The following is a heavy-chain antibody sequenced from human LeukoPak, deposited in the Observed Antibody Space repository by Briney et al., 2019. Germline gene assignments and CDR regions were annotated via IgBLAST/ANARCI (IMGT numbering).Heavy chain of an antibody. CDR2: ISAYNGNI. CDR1: GYTFTSYG. J-gene: IGHJ6*03. V-gene: IGHV1-18*01. CDR3: ARRIAYCSGGSCYSAPYYYYYIDV. D-gene: IGHD2-15*01. Sequence: GASVRVSCKASGYTFTSYGISCVRHAPGQGLEWMGWISAYNGNINYAHKLQGRVTMTTDTSTSTAYMEPRSLKSDDTAVYFCARRIAYCSGGSCYSAPYYYYYIDVWGKGTTVTVSS.